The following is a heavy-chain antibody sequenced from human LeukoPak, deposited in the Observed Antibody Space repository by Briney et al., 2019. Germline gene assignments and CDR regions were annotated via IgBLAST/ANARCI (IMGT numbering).Heavy chain of an antibody. CDR2: TIPIFGTA. CDR3: ARGPARISKGNWFDP. J-gene: IGHJ5*02. V-gene: IGHV1-69*13. Sequence: SVKVSCKASGGTFSSYAISWVRQAPGQGLEWMGGTIPIFGTANYAQKFQGRVTITADESTSTAYMELSSLRSEDTAVYYCARGPARISKGNWFDPWGQGTLVTVSS. CDR1: GGTFSSYA. D-gene: IGHD2-15*01.